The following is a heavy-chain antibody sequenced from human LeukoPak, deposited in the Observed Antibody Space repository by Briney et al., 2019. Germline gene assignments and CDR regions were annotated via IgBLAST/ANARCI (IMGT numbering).Heavy chain of an antibody. CDR3: ARHLAYYGVGGTFDY. CDR1: GGSISSYY. D-gene: IGHD1-26*01. V-gene: IGHV4-4*07. Sequence: SETLSLTCTVSGGSISSYYWSWIRQPAGKGLEWIGRIYTSGSTNYNPSLKSRVTISVDTSKNQFSLKLSSVTAADTAVYYCARHLAYYGVGGTFDYWGQGTLVTVSS. CDR2: IYTSGST. J-gene: IGHJ4*02.